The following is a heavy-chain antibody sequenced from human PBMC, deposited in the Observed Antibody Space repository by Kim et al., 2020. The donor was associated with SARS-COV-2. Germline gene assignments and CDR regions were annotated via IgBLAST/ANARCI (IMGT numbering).Heavy chain of an antibody. Sequence: YAVSEKSRIIINPDTSKNKFSLQLNSVTPEDTAVYYCARGVATISDAFDIWGQGTMVTVSS. CDR3: ARGVATISDAFDI. J-gene: IGHJ3*02. V-gene: IGHV6-1*01. D-gene: IGHD5-12*01.